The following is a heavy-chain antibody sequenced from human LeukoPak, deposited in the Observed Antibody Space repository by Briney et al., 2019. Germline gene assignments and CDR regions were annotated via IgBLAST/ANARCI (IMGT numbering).Heavy chain of an antibody. CDR1: GFTFSNYW. V-gene: IGHV3-7*01. Sequence: KSGGSLRLSCAASGFTFSNYWMTWVRQAPGKGLGWVADIKQDGSEKLYVNSERGRFTISRDNAKMSLFLQMNSLRAEDTAVYYCARDNGVVHGVYYMDVWGKGTTVTVS. CDR3: ARDNGVVHGVYYMDV. J-gene: IGHJ6*03. CDR2: IKQDGSEK. D-gene: IGHD3-3*01.